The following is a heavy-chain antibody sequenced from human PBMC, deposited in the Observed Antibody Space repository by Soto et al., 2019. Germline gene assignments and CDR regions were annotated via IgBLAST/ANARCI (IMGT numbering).Heavy chain of an antibody. J-gene: IGHJ4*02. CDR2: ITPDGSST. D-gene: IGHD5-12*01. CDR1: GFTFSTYW. V-gene: IGHV3-74*01. Sequence: EVPLVESGGGLVKPGGSLRLSCATSGFTFSTYWMHWVRQAPGKGLMWVSRITPDGSSTSYADSVKGRFTISRDNAKNTLYLQLNGLRAEDTDIYYCARDLIIVDTPGDDFDYWGQGTLVAVSS. CDR3: ARDLIIVDTPGDDFDY.